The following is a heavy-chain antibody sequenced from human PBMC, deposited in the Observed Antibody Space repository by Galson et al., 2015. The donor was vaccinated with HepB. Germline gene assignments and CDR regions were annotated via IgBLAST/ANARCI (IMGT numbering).Heavy chain of an antibody. J-gene: IGHJ3*02. Sequence: ETLSLTCTVSGDSISTSLYYWAWVRQGPGKDLEWIGSVYYGGTTYYSPSFQGRVAMSVDASKNQLSLTLTSVTAADTAVYYCARPLVLNGRFYPGVGPFYIWGQGTMVTVS. D-gene: IGHD1-26*01. CDR1: GDSISTSLYY. CDR3: ARPLVLNGRFYPGVGPFYI. CDR2: VYYGGTT. V-gene: IGHV4-39*01.